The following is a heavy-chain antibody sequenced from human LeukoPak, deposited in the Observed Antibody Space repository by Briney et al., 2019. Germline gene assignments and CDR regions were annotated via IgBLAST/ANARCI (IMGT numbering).Heavy chain of an antibody. V-gene: IGHV3-23*01. CDR2: ISGRGGST. CDR3: AKDTQWQYNSGMDV. D-gene: IGHD1-1*01. Sequence: PGGSLRLSCAASGFTFSSYGMSWVRQAPGKGLEWVSAISGRGGSTYYADSVKGRFTISRNNSKNTLYLQMNSRRAEDTAVFYCAKDTQWQYNSGMDVWGQGTTVTVSS. J-gene: IGHJ6*02. CDR1: GFTFSSYG.